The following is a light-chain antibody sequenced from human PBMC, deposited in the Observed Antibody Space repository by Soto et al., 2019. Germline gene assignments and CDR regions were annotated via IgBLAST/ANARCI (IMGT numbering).Light chain of an antibody. CDR1: SSDVGAYNF. Sequence: QSVLTQLPSASGSPGQSVTISCTGTSSDVGAYNFVSWYQQYPGKAPRLLIYELTKRPSGVPDRFSGSRSGNTASLTVSGLQTEDDAYYYCTAYTGNSLVVFGGGTKVTVL. J-gene: IGLJ2*01. CDR2: ELT. CDR3: TAYTGNSLVV. V-gene: IGLV2-8*01.